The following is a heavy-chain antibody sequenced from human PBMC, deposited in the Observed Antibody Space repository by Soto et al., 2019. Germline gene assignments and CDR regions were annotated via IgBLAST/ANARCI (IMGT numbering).Heavy chain of an antibody. D-gene: IGHD3-22*01. Sequence: HPVGSLRLSCASSVFTFSSYAMSCVRHSPGKWLEWVSAISGSGGSTYYADSVKGRFTISRDNSKNTLYLQMNSLRAEDTAVYYCAKGMPWLDSSGFEYWGQGTLVIVS. CDR2: ISGSGGST. J-gene: IGHJ4*02. CDR3: AKGMPWLDSSGFEY. V-gene: IGHV3-23*01. CDR1: VFTFSSYA.